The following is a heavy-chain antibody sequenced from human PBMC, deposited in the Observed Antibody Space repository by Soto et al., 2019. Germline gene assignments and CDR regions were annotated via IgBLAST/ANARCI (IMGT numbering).Heavy chain of an antibody. J-gene: IGHJ6*02. CDR1: GGSISRYY. CDR3: AREYYDFWSVTYSYYGLDV. Sequence: SETLSLTCTVSGGSISRYYWSWIRQAPGRGLEWNGNIFSSGSSNYNPSLKSRVAISVDTSKNQVSLKLNAVTTAGTAVYYCAREYYDFWSVTYSYYGLDVWGQGTTVTVSS. CDR2: IFSSGSS. V-gene: IGHV4-59*01. D-gene: IGHD3-3*01.